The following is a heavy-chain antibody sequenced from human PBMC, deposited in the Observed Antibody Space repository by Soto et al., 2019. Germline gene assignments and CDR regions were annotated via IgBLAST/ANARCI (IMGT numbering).Heavy chain of an antibody. CDR3: ARGDTGSGSYYIPFDY. CDR1: GYTFTRYY. CDR2: INPSGRST. D-gene: IGHD3-10*01. J-gene: IGHJ4*02. V-gene: IGHV1-46*01. Sequence: QVQLVQSGAEVKKPGASVKVSCKASGYTFTRYYMHWVRQAPGQRLEWMGMINPSGRSTNYAQKFQGRVTMTRDTSTSTVYMELSSLRSEDTAVYYCARGDTGSGSYYIPFDYWGQGTLVTVSS.